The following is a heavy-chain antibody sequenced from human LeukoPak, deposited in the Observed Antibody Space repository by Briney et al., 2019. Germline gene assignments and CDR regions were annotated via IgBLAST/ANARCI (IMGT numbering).Heavy chain of an antibody. CDR2: IYTSGST. V-gene: IGHV4-4*07. CDR3: ARIYNDTSGNHNQAFDM. D-gene: IGHD3-22*01. Sequence: SETLSLTCTVSGGSISSYYWSWIRQPAGKGLEWIGRIYTSGSTNYNPSLKSRVTMSVDTSKNQFSLKLSSVTAADTALYYCARIYNDTSGNHNQAFDMWGQGTMVTVSS. CDR1: GGSISSYY. J-gene: IGHJ3*02.